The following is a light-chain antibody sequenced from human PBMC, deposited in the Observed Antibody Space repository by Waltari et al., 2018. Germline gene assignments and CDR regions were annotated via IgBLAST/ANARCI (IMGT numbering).Light chain of an antibody. Sequence: ETVLTQSHGTLALSPGERATLSCRSSQSIGSSLAWYQHIPGQAPRLLFYDASNRATGIPARFSGSGSGTDFTLTISSLEPEDFAVYYCQQRINWPRTFGQGTKVEIK. CDR3: QQRINWPRT. CDR2: DAS. V-gene: IGKV3-11*01. J-gene: IGKJ1*01. CDR1: QSIGSS.